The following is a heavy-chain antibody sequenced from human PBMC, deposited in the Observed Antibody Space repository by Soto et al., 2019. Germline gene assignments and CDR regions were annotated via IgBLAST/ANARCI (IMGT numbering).Heavy chain of an antibody. J-gene: IGHJ5*02. V-gene: IGHV5-10-1*01. CDR3: ERLYCSSYSCDSWFDP. CDR2: IDAGDSYS. CDR1: GYTFTTFW. Sequence: PGESLKISCTGFGYTFTTFWISWVRQMPGSGVWWVGRIDAGDSYSNYSPSFRGHFAIAGSKSISSVYLQWDSLKASASAMYCCERLYCSSYSCDSWFDPWGQGTLVTVSS. D-gene: IGHD2-2*01.